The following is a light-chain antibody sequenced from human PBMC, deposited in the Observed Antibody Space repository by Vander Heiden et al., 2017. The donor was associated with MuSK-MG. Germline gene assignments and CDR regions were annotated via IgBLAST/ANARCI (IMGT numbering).Light chain of an antibody. Sequence: DIRLTQSPSSLSASVGDRVTITCRATQGNNNFLAWFQQKPGKAPKSLIYAAYTSRSGVPSRFSGSGSGTDFTLTISELQPEDSATYCCQQEDSFPFTFGQGTKVDIK. CDR2: AAY. CDR3: QQEDSFPFT. V-gene: IGKV1-16*01. CDR1: QGNNNF. J-gene: IGKJ2*01.